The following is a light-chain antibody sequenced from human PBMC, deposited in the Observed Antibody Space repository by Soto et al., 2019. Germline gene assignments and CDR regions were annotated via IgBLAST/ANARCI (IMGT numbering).Light chain of an antibody. J-gene: IGKJ4*01. CDR3: QQNYSPPLT. CDR1: QSIGMF. CDR2: RSS. V-gene: IGKV1-39*01. Sequence: DIQMTQSPSSLSASVGDTVTITCRASQSIGMFSSWYQQKPGKAPNLLIYRSSTLQNGVPSRFRGSGSGTYFTLTISSLQLEDFATYYCQQNYSPPLTFGGGTKVEIK.